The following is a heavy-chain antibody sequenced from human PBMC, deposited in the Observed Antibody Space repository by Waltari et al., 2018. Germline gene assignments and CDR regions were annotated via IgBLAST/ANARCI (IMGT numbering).Heavy chain of an antibody. CDR3: AHSRRVEMATTTPIYYFDY. CDR2: IYWNDDK. Sequence: QITLKESGPTLVKPTQTLTLTCTFSGFSLSTSGVGVGWIRQPPGKALEWLALIYWNDDKRYSPSLKSRLTITKDTSKNQVVLTMTNMDPVDTATYYCAHSRRVEMATTTPIYYFDYWGQGTLVTVSS. D-gene: IGHD1-1*01. J-gene: IGHJ4*02. V-gene: IGHV2-5*01. CDR1: GFSLSTSGVG.